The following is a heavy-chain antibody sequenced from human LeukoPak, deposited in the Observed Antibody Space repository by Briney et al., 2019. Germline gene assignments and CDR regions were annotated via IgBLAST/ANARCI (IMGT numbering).Heavy chain of an antibody. CDR2: ISGSGGST. CDR3: AKDIEDIVVVPAAAFDI. CDR1: GFTFSSYA. J-gene: IGHJ3*02. V-gene: IGHV3-23*01. D-gene: IGHD2-2*01. Sequence: GGSLRLSCAASGFTFSSYAMSWVPQAPGKGLEWVSAISGSGGSTYYADSVKGRFTISRENSNNTLYLQMNSLRAEDTAVYYCAKDIEDIVVVPAAAFDIWGQGTMVTVSS.